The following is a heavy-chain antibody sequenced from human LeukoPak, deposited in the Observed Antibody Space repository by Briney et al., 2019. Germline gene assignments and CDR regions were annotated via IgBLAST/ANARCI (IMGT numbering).Heavy chain of an antibody. J-gene: IGHJ3*02. D-gene: IGHD3-10*01. V-gene: IGHV3-21*01. Sequence: GGSLRLSCAASGFTFSTYWMAWVRQAPGKGLEWVSSISSSSSYIYYADSVKGRFTISRDNAKNSLYLQMNSLRAEDTAVYYCARDSQGDGSDAFDIWGQGTMVTVSS. CDR2: ISSSSSYI. CDR1: GFTFSTYW. CDR3: ARDSQGDGSDAFDI.